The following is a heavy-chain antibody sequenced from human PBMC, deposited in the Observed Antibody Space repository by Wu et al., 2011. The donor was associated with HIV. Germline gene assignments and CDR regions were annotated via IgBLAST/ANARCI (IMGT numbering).Heavy chain of an antibody. D-gene: IGHD6-13*01. CDR2: IIPFLGTA. V-gene: IGHV1-69*01. J-gene: IGHJ3*02. Sequence: QVQLVQSGAEVKKPGSSVKVSCKASGGTFSSYAINWVRQAPGQGLEWMGGIIPFLGTANYAQKFQGRVTITTDESTSTVYMELTSLRSEDTAMYYCARGSGIGSKWYPRALMNELDDAFDIWGQGTMVTVSS. CDR3: ARGSGIGSKWYPRALMNELDDAFDI. CDR1: GGTFSSYA.